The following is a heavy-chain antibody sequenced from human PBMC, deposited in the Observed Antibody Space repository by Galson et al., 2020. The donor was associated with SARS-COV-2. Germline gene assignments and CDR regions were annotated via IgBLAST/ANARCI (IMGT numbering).Heavy chain of an antibody. CDR1: GFPFSTYA. CDR2: ISYDGRQK. J-gene: IGHJ4*02. D-gene: IGHD3-3*01. V-gene: IGHV3-30*01. Sequence: GESLKTSCAAPGFPFSTYAMHWVRQAPGKGPEWVAAISYDGRQKDNADSVKGRFAISRDNSKNAVFLQMNSLRAEDTAVYYCARDIYDFDFWTGPGYWGQGTLVTVSS. CDR3: ARDIYDFDFWTGPGY.